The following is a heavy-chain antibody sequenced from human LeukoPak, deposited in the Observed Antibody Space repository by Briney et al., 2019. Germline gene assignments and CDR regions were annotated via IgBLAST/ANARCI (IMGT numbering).Heavy chain of an antibody. V-gene: IGHV3-7*01. Sequence: GGSLRLSCAASGFTFSSYWMSWVRQAPGKGLEWVANIKQDGSEKYYVDSVKGRFTISRDNAKNSLYLQMNSLRAGDTAVYYCARTAYYDSSGYFDYWGQGTLVTVSS. J-gene: IGHJ4*02. CDR1: GFTFSSYW. D-gene: IGHD3-22*01. CDR3: ARTAYYDSSGYFDY. CDR2: IKQDGSEK.